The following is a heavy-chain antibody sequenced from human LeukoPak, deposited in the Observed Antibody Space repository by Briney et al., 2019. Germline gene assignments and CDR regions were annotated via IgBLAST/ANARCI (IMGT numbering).Heavy chain of an antibody. Sequence: ASVKVSCKASGSTFSTCYLHWVRQAPGQGLEWLGIINPSGGSTRNAQKFQGRVTMTGDTSTSTVYMELSSLRSEDTAVYKCARDLNGGLDYWGQGTLVTVSS. J-gene: IGHJ4*02. CDR2: INPSGGST. CDR3: ARDLNGGLDY. V-gene: IGHV1-46*01. CDR1: GSTFSTCY. D-gene: IGHD4-23*01.